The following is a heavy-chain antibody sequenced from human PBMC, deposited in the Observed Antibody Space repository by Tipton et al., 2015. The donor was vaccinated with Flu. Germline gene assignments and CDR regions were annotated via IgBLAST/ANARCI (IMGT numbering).Heavy chain of an antibody. Sequence: SLRLSCAASGFTFSDHHMDWVRQAPGKGLEWVGRVRNKANTYTTEYAPSVTGRFTISRDDSEDSLFLQMNSLKIDDSAVYYCARGLTYVDFWNGYYFDYWGQGALVTVSS. CDR1: GFTFSDHH. V-gene: IGHV3-72*01. D-gene: IGHD3-3*01. CDR3: ARGLTYVDFWNGYYFDY. CDR2: VRNKANTYTT. J-gene: IGHJ4*02.